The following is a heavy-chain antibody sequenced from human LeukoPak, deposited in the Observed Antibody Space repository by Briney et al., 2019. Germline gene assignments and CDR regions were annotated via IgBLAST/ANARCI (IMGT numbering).Heavy chain of an antibody. V-gene: IGHV2-5*01. CDR2: FYWNDDK. CDR1: GFSLSTGGAD. Sequence: SGPTLVNPTQTLTLTCTFSGFSLSTGGADVGWIRQPPGKAPEWLALFYWNDDKRYSPSLKNRLTITKDSSKNQVVLTMTNMDPVDTATYYCARTSASGNYYKFYFDYWGQGTLVTVSS. CDR3: ARTSASGNYYKFYFDY. D-gene: IGHD3-10*01. J-gene: IGHJ4*02.